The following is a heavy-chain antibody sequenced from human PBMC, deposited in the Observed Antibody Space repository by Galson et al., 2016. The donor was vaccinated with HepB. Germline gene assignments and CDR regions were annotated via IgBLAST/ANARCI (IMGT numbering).Heavy chain of an antibody. J-gene: IGHJ6*02. CDR2: ISGSGGST. CDR3: AKDSSGRKVFTMVRELSSMDV. V-gene: IGHV3-23*01. Sequence: SLRLSCAASGFTFSSYPMSWVRQAPGKGLEWVSGISGSGGSTYYADYVKGRFTISSDNSKNALYQQMNSLTAEDTSVYYCAKDSSGRKVFTMVRELSSMDVWGQGTTVTVSS. CDR1: GFTFSSYP. D-gene: IGHD3-10*01.